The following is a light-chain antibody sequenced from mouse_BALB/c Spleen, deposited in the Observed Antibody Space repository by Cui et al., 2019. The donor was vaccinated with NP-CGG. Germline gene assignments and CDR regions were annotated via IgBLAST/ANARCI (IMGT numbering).Light chain of an antibody. V-gene: IGLV1*01. J-gene: IGLJ1*01. CDR1: TGAITTSNY. Sequence: QAVVIQDSALPTSPGETVTLTCRSSTGAITTSNYANWVQEKPDHLFTGLIGGTNNRVPGVPARFSGSLIGDKAALTITGAQTEDEAIYFCALWYSNHWVFGGGTKLTVL. CDR3: ALWYSNHWV. CDR2: GTN.